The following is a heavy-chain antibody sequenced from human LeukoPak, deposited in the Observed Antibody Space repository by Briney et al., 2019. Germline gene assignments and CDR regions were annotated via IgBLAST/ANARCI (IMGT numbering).Heavy chain of an antibody. Sequence: KAGGSLRLSCAASGFTFSSYTIHWVRQPPGKGLEWIGEIDHSGRTNYNPSLKSRVTISVDKSKNQISLKLSSVTAADTAVYYCASKEYYYYGMDVWGQGTTVTVSS. CDR3: ASKEYYYYGMDV. CDR2: IDHSGRT. CDR1: GFTFSSYTI. J-gene: IGHJ6*01. V-gene: IGHV4-4*02.